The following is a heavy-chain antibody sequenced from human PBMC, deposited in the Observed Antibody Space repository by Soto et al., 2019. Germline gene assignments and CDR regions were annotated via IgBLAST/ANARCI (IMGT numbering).Heavy chain of an antibody. CDR3: AWGHWFDP. CDR1: GFTFSSYG. V-gene: IGHV3-30*03. Sequence: GGSLRFSCAASGFTFSSYGMHWVRQAPGKGLEWVAVISYDGSNKYYADSVKGRFTISRDNSKNTLYLQMNSLRAEDTAVYYCAWGHWFDPWGQGTLVTVSS. D-gene: IGHD7-27*01. CDR2: ISYDGSNK. J-gene: IGHJ5*02.